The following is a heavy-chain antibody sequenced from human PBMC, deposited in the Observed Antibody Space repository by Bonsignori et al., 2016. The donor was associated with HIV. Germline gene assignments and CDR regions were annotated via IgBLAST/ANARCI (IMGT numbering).Heavy chain of an antibody. D-gene: IGHD2-2*01. Sequence: WIRQPPGKGLEWVGFIRSQAYGGTTEYAASVNGRFSISRDDSKSSAYLQMNSLKTEDTAVYYCVRDIHPSEPARRSGDSWGQGTLVTVSS. CDR2: IRSQAYGGTT. J-gene: IGHJ4*02. CDR3: VRDIHPSEPARRSGDS. V-gene: IGHV3-49*02.